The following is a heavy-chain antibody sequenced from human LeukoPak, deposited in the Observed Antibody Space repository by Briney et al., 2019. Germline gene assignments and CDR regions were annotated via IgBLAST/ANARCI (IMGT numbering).Heavy chain of an antibody. CDR3: AKDFCSGGSCYSGLAY. V-gene: IGHV3-23*01. D-gene: IGHD2-15*01. Sequence: GGSLRLSCAASGFTFSSYAMSWVRQAPGKGLEWVLVISGSGGSTYYADSVKGRFTISRDNSKSTLYLQMNSLRAEDTAIYFCAKDFCSGGSCYSGLAYWGQGTQVTVSS. J-gene: IGHJ4*02. CDR1: GFTFSSYA. CDR2: ISGSGGST.